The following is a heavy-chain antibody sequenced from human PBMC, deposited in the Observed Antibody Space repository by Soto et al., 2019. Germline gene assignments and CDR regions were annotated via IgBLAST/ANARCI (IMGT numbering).Heavy chain of an antibody. Sequence: QVQLVESGGGVVQPGRSLRLSCAASGFPFSSYGMHWVRQAPGKGLDWVALISYDGSNKYYADSVKGRFTISRDNSKHPLYLEMSSLRVEDPAVYYCAGGQYYFDYCGQGTLVSVSS. CDR2: ISYDGSNK. D-gene: IGHD2-15*01. CDR3: AGGQYYFDY. CDR1: GFPFSSYG. V-gene: IGHV3-30*03. J-gene: IGHJ4*02.